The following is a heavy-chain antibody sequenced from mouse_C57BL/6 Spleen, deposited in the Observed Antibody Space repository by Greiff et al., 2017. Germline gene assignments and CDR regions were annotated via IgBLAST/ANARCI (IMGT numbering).Heavy chain of an antibody. D-gene: IGHD2-4*01. V-gene: IGHV1-54*01. CDR2: INPGRGGT. Sequence: QVQLQQSGAELVRPGTSVKVSCKASGYAFTHYLIEWVKQRPGQGLEWIGVINPGRGGTNYNEKFKGKATLTADKSSSTAYMQLSSLTSEDSAVYFCARFDSFAYWGQGTLVTVSA. J-gene: IGHJ3*01. CDR3: ARFDSFAY. CDR1: GYAFTHYL.